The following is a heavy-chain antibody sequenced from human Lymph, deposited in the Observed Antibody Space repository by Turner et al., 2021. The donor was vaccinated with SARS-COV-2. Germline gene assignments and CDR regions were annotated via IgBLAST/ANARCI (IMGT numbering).Heavy chain of an antibody. CDR3: GRVVGGFGELGYYYYYGMDV. V-gene: IGHV1-69*10. CDR1: GGTFSSYA. D-gene: IGHD3-10*01. J-gene: IGHJ6*02. Sequence: QVQLLQSGAEVKKPGSSVKVSCKASGGTFSSYAISWVRQAHGQGLEWMGGSNPILRIATYAQKYQGRVKITADKSTSTAKMEMSSRRSEDTAVFKGGRVVGGFGELGYYYYYGMDVWGQGTTVTVSS. CDR2: SNPILRIA.